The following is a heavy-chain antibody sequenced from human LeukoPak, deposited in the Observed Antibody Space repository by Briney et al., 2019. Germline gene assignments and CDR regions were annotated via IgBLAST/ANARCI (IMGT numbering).Heavy chain of an antibody. CDR2: INPNSGGT. CDR1: GYSFTGYH. CDR3: ARDANDYYGSGSYYNSAQAHNWFDP. D-gene: IGHD3-10*01. J-gene: IGHJ5*02. Sequence: ASVKVSCKASGYSFTGYHMHWVRQAPGQGLEWMGWINPNSGGTNYAQKFQGRVTMTRDMSTSTVYMELSSLRSEDTAVYYCARDANDYYGSGSYYNSAQAHNWFDPWGQGTLVTVSS. V-gene: IGHV1-2*02.